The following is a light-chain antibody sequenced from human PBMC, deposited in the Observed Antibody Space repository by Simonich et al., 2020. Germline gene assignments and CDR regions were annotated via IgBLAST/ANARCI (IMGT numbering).Light chain of an antibody. J-gene: IGLJ2*01. CDR1: SSNIGAGYA. CDR2: GNS. V-gene: IGLV1-40*01. CDR3: CSYAGSSTVV. Sequence: QSVLTQPPSVSGAPGQRVTLSCTGSSSNIGAGYAVHWYQQLPGTAPKLIIYGNSNPPPGDSNRVSGSKSGNTAALTISGLQAEDEADYYCCSYAGSSTVVFGGGTKLTVL.